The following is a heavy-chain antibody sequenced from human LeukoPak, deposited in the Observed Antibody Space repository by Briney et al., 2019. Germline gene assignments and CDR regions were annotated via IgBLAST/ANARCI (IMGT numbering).Heavy chain of an antibody. CDR3: ASWDVDYSNYCGVDV. V-gene: IGHV3-21*01. Sequence: GGSLRLSCEASGFTFGSYRMTWVRQAPVKVLEWVSSISSSSSYIYYADSVKGRFTISRDNAKNSLYLQMNSLRAEDTAVYYCASWDVDYSNYCGVDVWGQGTTVTVSS. J-gene: IGHJ6*02. D-gene: IGHD4-11*01. CDR1: GFTFGSYR. CDR2: ISSSSSYI.